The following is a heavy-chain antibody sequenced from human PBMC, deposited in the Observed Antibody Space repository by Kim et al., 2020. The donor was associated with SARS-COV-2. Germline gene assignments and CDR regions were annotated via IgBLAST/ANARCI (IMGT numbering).Heavy chain of an antibody. CDR2: IIPIFGTA. J-gene: IGHJ6*02. CDR3: AGLDSSGWVPYYYYYYGMDV. D-gene: IGHD6-19*01. V-gene: IGHV1-69*13. Sequence: SVKVSCKASGGTFSSYAISWVRQAPGQGLEWMGGIIPIFGTANYAQKFQGRVTITADESTSTAYMELSSLRSEDTAVYYCAGLDSSGWVPYYYYYYGMDVWGQGTTVTVSS. CDR1: GGTFSSYA.